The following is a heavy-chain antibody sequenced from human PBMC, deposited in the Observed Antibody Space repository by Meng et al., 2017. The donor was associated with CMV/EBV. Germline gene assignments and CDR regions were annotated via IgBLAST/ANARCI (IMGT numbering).Heavy chain of an antibody. Sequence: GESLKISCKSSGYSFTSYWIGWVRQMPGKGLEWMGIIYPGDSDTRYSPSFQGQVTISADKSISTAYLQWSSLKASDTAMYYCATTLDYYDSSGYPLYYYYGMDVWGQGTTVTSP. CDR2: IYPGDSDT. D-gene: IGHD3-22*01. CDR1: GYSFTSYW. J-gene: IGHJ6*02. CDR3: ATTLDYYDSSGYPLYYYYGMDV. V-gene: IGHV5-51*01.